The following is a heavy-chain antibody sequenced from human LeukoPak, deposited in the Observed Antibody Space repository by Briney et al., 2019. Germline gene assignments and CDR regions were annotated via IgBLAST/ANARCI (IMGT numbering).Heavy chain of an antibody. Sequence: ASVKVSCKASGYTFTGYYMHWVRQAPGQGLEWMGWINPNSGGTNYAQKFQGRVTMTRDTSTSTVYMELSSLRSEDTAVYYCAREGKNYDILTGYDYWGQGTLVTVSS. CDR3: AREGKNYDILTGYDY. V-gene: IGHV1-2*02. CDR2: INPNSGGT. CDR1: GYTFTGYY. D-gene: IGHD3-9*01. J-gene: IGHJ4*02.